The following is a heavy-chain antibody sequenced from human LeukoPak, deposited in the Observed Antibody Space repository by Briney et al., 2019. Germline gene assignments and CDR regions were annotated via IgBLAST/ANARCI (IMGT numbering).Heavy chain of an antibody. V-gene: IGHV4-39*01. Sequence: SETLSLTCTVSGGSISSSSYYWGWIRQPPGKGLEWIGSIYYSGSTYYNPSLKSRVTISVDTSKNQFSLKLSSVTAADTAVYYCARQVPAATYSDYWGQGTLVTVSS. CDR3: ARQVPAATYSDY. CDR2: IYYSGST. J-gene: IGHJ4*02. CDR1: GGSISSSSYY. D-gene: IGHD2-2*01.